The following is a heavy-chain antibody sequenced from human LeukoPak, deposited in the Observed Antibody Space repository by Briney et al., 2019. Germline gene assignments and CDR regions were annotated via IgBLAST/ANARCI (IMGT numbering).Heavy chain of an antibody. CDR3: ARAMGVDTAMGAFDY. D-gene: IGHD5-18*01. V-gene: IGHV5-51*01. Sequence: GESLKISCKGSGYSFTSYWIGWLRQMPGKGLEWMGIIYPGDSDTRYSPSFQGQVTISADKSISTAYLQWSSLKASDTAMYYCARAMGVDTAMGAFDYWGQGTLVTVSS. J-gene: IGHJ4*02. CDR2: IYPGDSDT. CDR1: GYSFTSYW.